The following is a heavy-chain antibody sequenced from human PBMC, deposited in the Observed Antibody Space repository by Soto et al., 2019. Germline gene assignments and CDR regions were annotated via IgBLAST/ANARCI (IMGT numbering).Heavy chain of an antibody. CDR2: IYSSGST. V-gene: IGHV4-31*03. D-gene: IGHD2-15*01. J-gene: IGHJ4*02. CDR3: AREPCSGASCYADY. CDR1: GGSISSGGYY. Sequence: SETLSLTCTVSGGSISSGGYYWSWIRQHPGKGLEWIGYIYSSGSTYYNPSLKSRVTISVDTSKNQFSLKLSSVTAADTAVYYCAREPCSGASCYADYSDQRTLVTVSS.